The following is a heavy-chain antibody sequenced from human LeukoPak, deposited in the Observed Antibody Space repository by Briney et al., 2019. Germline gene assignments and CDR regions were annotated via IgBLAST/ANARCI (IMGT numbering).Heavy chain of an antibody. Sequence: GGSLRLSCAASGFTVSSNYMSWVRQAPGKGLEYVSAISSNGGSTYYANSVKSGFTISRDNSKNTLYLQMGSLRAEDTAVYYCAKDLHYGSADYWGQGTLVTVSS. V-gene: IGHV3-64*01. J-gene: IGHJ4*02. CDR1: GFTVSSNY. CDR3: AKDLHYGSADY. D-gene: IGHD3-10*01. CDR2: ISSNGGST.